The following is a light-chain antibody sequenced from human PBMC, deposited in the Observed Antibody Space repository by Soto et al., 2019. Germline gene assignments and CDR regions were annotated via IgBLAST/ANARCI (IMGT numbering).Light chain of an antibody. Sequence: IKMTQSPSSLSASVGDRVTITCRASQSISSSLNWYQQKPGKAPKLLIYAASSLQSGVPSRFSGSGSGTDFTLTISSLQPEDFATYYCQQSYSTPYTFGQGTKLEIK. CDR3: QQSYSTPYT. CDR1: QSISSS. V-gene: IGKV1-39*01. CDR2: AAS. J-gene: IGKJ2*01.